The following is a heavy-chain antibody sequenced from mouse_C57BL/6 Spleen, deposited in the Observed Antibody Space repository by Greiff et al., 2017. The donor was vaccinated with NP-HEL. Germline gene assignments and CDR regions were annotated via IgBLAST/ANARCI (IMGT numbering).Heavy chain of an antibody. CDR2: ISYDGSN. CDR3: SRGGSSYDYYFDY. V-gene: IGHV3-6*01. CDR1: GYSITSGYY. Sequence: DVKLQESGPGLVKPSQSLSLTCSVTGYSITSGYYWNWIRQFPGNKLEWMGYISYDGSNNYNPSLKNRISITRDTSKNQFFLKLNSVTTEDTATYDCSRGGSSYDYYFDYWGQGTTLTVSS. J-gene: IGHJ2*01. D-gene: IGHD1-1*01.